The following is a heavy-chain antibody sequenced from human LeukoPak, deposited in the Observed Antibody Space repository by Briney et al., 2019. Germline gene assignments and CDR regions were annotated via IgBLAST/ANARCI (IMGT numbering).Heavy chain of an antibody. D-gene: IGHD2-2*02. V-gene: IGHV1-24*01. CDR3: ATGFQRYCSSTSCYKTEYFQH. J-gene: IGHJ1*01. Sequence: ASVKVSCKVSGYTLTELSMHWVRQAPGKGLEWMGGFDPEDGETIYAQKFQGRVTMTEDTSTDTAYMELSSLRSEDTAVYYCATGFQRYCSSTSCYKTEYFQHWGQGTLVTVSS. CDR2: FDPEDGET. CDR1: GYTLTELS.